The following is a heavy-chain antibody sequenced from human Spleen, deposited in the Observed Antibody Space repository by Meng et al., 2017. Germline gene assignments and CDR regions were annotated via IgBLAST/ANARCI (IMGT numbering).Heavy chain of an antibody. CDR1: GFTFDDYG. CDR2: LSGGGFTT. CDR3: ARDPSIAAAVDY. J-gene: IGHJ4*02. Sequence: GESLKISCAASGFTFDDYGMSWVRQAPGKGLEWVSALSGGGFTTYYADSVKGRFTISRHNSKNTLYLQMNSLRAEDTAVYYCARDPSIAAAVDYWGQGTLVTVSS. D-gene: IGHD6-13*01. V-gene: IGHV3-23*01.